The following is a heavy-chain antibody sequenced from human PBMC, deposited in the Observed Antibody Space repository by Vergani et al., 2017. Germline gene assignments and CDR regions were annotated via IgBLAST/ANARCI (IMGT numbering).Heavy chain of an antibody. J-gene: IGHJ4*02. V-gene: IGHV7-4-1*02. CDR1: GYTFTTYA. Sequence: QVQLVQSGSELKKPGASVKVSCKASGYTFTTYAMNWVRQAPGQGLEWMGWINTNTGNPTYGQGFTGRFVFSLDTSVSTTYLQISSLKAEDTAVYFCAGDPMGREAPGGRFEYWGQGTLVTVSS. CDR2: INTNTGNP. D-gene: IGHD3-10*01. CDR3: AGDPMGREAPGGRFEY.